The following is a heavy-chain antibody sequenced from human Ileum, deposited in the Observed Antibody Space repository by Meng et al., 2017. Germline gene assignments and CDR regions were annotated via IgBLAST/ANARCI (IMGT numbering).Heavy chain of an antibody. CDR2: FHHSGSA. CDR1: GVSVNSGFYY. J-gene: IGHJ4*02. V-gene: IGHV4-61*01. CDR3: TGGPDSAKSGY. Sequence: QRNLHPSGPGLVRPSVTLSLSCTVSGVSVNSGFYYWNWVRQPPGKGLEFIGSFHHSGSAHYNASLEGRVTMSLDTSKNQFSLRLTSVTAADSALYYCTGGPDSAKSGYWGQGTLVTVSS. D-gene: IGHD1-14*01.